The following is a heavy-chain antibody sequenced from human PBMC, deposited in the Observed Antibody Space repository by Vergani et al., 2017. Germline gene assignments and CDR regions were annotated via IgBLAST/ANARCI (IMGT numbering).Heavy chain of an antibody. V-gene: IGHV3-72*01. Sequence: EVQLVESGGGLVQPGGSLRLSCAASGFTFSDHYMDWVRQAPGTGLGWVGRTRNKANSYTTEYAASVKGRFTISRDDSKHSLYLQMNSLKIEDTAVYYCARLGYCSSTTCRQAFDIWGQGTMVTVS. CDR3: ARLGYCSSTTCRQAFDI. CDR1: GFTFSDHY. D-gene: IGHD2-2*01. CDR2: TRNKANSYTT. J-gene: IGHJ3*02.